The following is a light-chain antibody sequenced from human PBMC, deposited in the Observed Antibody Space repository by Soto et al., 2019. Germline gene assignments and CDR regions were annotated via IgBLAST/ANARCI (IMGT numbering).Light chain of an antibody. Sequence: EIVLTHYSVTLSLSAGGRATLSCRASQSVSSSYLAWYQQKPGQAPRLLIYGASSRATGIPDRFSGSGSGTDFTLTISRLEPEDFAVYYCQQYGSSLGVTFGGGTKV. V-gene: IGKV3-20*01. J-gene: IGKJ4*01. CDR3: QQYGSSLGVT. CDR2: GAS. CDR1: QSVSSSY.